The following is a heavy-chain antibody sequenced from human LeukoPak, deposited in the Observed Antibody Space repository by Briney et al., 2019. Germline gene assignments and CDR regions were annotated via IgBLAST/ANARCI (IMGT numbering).Heavy chain of an antibody. V-gene: IGHV4-59*01. J-gene: IGHJ4*02. CDR1: GGSISSYY. CDR3: AREGTVVGDLFDY. Sequence: PSETLSLTCTVSGGSISSYYWSWIRQPPGKGLEWIGYIYYSGRTNYNPSLKSRVTISVDTSKNQFSLKLSSVTAADTAVYYCAREGTVVGDLFDYWGQGTLVTVSS. CDR2: IYYSGRT. D-gene: IGHD4-17*01.